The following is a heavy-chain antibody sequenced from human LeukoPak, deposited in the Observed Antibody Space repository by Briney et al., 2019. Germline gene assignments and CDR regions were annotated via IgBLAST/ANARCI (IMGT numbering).Heavy chain of an antibody. CDR3: ARFYDSSAWFDP. CDR2: IYYSGST. Sequence: SETLSLTCTVSGRSISSYYWSWIRQPPGKGLEWNGYIYYSGSTNYNPSLKSRFTISVDTSKNQFSLKLSSVTAADTAVYYCARFYDSSAWFDPWGQGTLVTVSS. J-gene: IGHJ5*02. V-gene: IGHV4-59*01. D-gene: IGHD3-22*01. CDR1: GRSISSYY.